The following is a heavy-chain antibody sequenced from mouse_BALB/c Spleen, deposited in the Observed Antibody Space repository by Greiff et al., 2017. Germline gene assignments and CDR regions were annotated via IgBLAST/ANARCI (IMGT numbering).Heavy chain of an antibody. V-gene: IGHV1-14*01. D-gene: IGHD2-1*01. CDR1: GYTFTSYV. Sequence: VQLKESGPELVKPGASVKMSCKASGYTFTSYVMHWVKQKPGQGLEWIGYINPYNDGTKYNEKFKGKATLTSDKSSSTAYMELSSLTSEDSAVYYCARAANGKGDAMYYWGQGTSVTVSS. CDR2: INPYNDGT. CDR3: ARAANGKGDAMYY. J-gene: IGHJ4*01.